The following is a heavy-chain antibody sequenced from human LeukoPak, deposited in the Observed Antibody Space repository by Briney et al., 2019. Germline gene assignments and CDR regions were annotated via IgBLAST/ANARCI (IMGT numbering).Heavy chain of an antibody. V-gene: IGHV3-23*01. CDR1: GFTFSSHV. CDR3: AKAPPVYSSTWFRCYFGY. J-gene: IGHJ4*02. CDR2: ISGSGGST. Sequence: GGSLRLSCAASGFTFSSHVMTWVRQAPGKGLEWVSVISGSGGSTYYADSVKGRFTISRDNDKNTLYLQMSSLRAEDTALYHCAKAPPVYSSTWFRCYFGYWGQGTLVTVSS. D-gene: IGHD6-13*01.